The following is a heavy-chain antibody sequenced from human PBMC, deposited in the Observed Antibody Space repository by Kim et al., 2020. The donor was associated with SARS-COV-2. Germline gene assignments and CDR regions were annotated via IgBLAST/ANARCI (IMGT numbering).Heavy chain of an antibody. CDR1: GYTFTSYA. CDR3: ASSSGSHYYYGMDV. V-gene: IGHV7-4-1*02. CDR2: INTNTGNP. D-gene: IGHD3-10*01. J-gene: IGHJ6*02. Sequence: ASVKVSCKASGYTFTSYAMNWVRQAPGQGLEWMGWINTNTGNPTYAQGFTGRFVFSLDTSVSTAYLQISSLKAEDTAVYYCASSSGSHYYYGMDVWGQGTTVTVSS.